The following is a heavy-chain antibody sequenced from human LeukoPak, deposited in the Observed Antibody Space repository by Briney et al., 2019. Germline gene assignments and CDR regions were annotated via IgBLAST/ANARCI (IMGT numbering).Heavy chain of an antibody. Sequence: SETLSLTCAVYGGSFSGYYWSWIRQPPRKGLEWIGEINHSGSTNYNPALKSRVTISVDTSKNQFSLKLRSVTAADTAVYYCASGRKYSATSDYWGQGTLVTVSS. CDR1: GGSFSGYY. V-gene: IGHV4-34*01. CDR2: INHSGST. J-gene: IGHJ4*02. CDR3: ASGRKYSATSDY. D-gene: IGHD5-12*01.